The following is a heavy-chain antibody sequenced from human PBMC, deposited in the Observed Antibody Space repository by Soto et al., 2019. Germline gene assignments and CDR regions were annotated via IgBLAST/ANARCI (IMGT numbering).Heavy chain of an antibody. CDR3: AKDLGLRRRDYYYYYYGMDV. CDR2: ISYDGSNK. V-gene: IGHV3-30*18. D-gene: IGHD4-17*01. J-gene: IGHJ6*02. CDR1: GFTFSSYG. Sequence: GGSLRLSCAASGFTFSSYGMHWVRQAPGKGLEWVAVISYDGSNKYYADSVKGRFTISRDNSKNTLYLQMNSLRAEDTAVYYCAKDLGLRRRDYYYYYYGMDVWGQGTTVTVSS.